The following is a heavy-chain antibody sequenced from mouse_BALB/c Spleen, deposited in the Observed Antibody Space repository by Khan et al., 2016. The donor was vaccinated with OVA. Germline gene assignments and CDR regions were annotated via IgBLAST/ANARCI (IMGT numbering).Heavy chain of an antibody. CDR1: GFTFSPYS. V-gene: IGHV5-6*01. CDR3: ATHLTGSFAY. J-gene: IGHJ3*01. D-gene: IGHD4-1*01. Sequence: EVHLVESGGDLVKSGGSLKLSCAASGFTFSPYSMSWVRQTPDKRLEWVATISSDGDYTYYPDSVKGRFNISRDNAKNTLYLQMSSLKSEDTAIYYWATHLTGSFAYWGQGTLVTVSA. CDR2: ISSDGDYT.